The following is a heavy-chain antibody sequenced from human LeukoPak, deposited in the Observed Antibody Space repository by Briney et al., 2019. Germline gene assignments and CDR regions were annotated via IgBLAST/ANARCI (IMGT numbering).Heavy chain of an antibody. D-gene: IGHD3-22*01. V-gene: IGHV4-30-2*01. CDR2: IYHSGST. Sequence: PSQTLSLTCTVSGGSISSGGYYWSWIRQPPGKGLEWIEYIYHSGSTYYNPSLKSRVTISVDRSKNQFSLKLSSVTAADTALYYCARELRYDNSDSGAFWGQGTVVTVSS. J-gene: IGHJ3*01. CDR1: GGSISSGGYY. CDR3: ARELRYDNSDSGAF.